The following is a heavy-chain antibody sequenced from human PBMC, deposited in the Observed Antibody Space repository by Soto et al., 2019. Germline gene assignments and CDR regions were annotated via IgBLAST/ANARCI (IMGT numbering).Heavy chain of an antibody. Sequence: SVKVSFKASGGPFSSYAISWVRQAPGQGLEWMGGIIPIFGTANYAQKFQGRVTITADKSTSTAYMELSSLRSEDTAVYYCASEHTANWFDPWGQGTMVTVSS. V-gene: IGHV1-69*06. CDR3: ASEHTANWFDP. J-gene: IGHJ5*02. D-gene: IGHD2-2*02. CDR2: IIPIFGTA. CDR1: GGPFSSYA.